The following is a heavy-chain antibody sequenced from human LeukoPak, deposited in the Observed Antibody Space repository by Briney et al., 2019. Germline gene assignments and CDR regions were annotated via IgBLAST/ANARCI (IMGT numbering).Heavy chain of an antibody. CDR3: AKDGNFYCSSTSCSIDAFDI. Sequence: GGSLRLSCAASGFTFSSYAMSWVRQAPGKGLEWVSAISGSGGSTYYADSVKGRFTISRDNSKSTVYLQMNSLSAEDTAVYYCAKDGNFYCSSTSCSIDAFDIWGQGTMVTVSS. CDR1: GFTFSSYA. V-gene: IGHV3-23*01. J-gene: IGHJ3*02. CDR2: ISGSGGST. D-gene: IGHD2-2*01.